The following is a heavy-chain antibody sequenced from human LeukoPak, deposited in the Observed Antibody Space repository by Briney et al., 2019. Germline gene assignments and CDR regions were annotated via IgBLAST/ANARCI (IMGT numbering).Heavy chain of an antibody. D-gene: IGHD1-26*01. CDR2: LSYDGSNK. J-gene: IGHJ4*02. Sequence: GGSLRLSCAASGFTFSCCAVHWVRQAPGKGLEWVAVLSYDGSNKFYADSVKGRFTISRDNSKNTLYLQMNSLRAEDTAVYYCARDYSGNYYKGFDYWGQGTLVTVSS. CDR1: GFTFSCCA. CDR3: ARDYSGNYYKGFDY. V-gene: IGHV3-30-3*01.